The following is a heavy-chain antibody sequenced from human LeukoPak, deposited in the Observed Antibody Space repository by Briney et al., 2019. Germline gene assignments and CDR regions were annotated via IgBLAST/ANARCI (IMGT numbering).Heavy chain of an antibody. J-gene: IGHJ4*02. V-gene: IGHV3-23*01. Sequence: GGSLRLSCAASGFTFNYAWMSWVRQAPGKGLEWVSAVSDSGGSTYYADSVKGRFTISRDNSKNTLYLQMNSLRAEDTAVYYCAKGEKTRPFGGVIDYWGQGTLVTVSS. CDR1: GFTFNYAW. D-gene: IGHD3-16*02. CDR2: VSDSGGST. CDR3: AKGEKTRPFGGVIDY.